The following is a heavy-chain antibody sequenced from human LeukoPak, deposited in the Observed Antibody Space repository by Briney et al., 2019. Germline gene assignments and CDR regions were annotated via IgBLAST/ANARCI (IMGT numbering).Heavy chain of an antibody. V-gene: IGHV4-39*01. CDR1: GGSISSSSYY. D-gene: IGHD6-13*01. CDR3: ARRTFTIAAAVGVRGGIFDY. CDR2: IYYSGST. J-gene: IGHJ4*02. Sequence: SETLSLTCTVSGGSISSSSYYWGWIRQPPGKGLEWIGSIYYSGSTYYNPSLKSRVTISVDTSKNQFSLKLSPVTAADTAVYYCARRTFTIAAAVGVRGGIFDYWGQGTLVTVSS.